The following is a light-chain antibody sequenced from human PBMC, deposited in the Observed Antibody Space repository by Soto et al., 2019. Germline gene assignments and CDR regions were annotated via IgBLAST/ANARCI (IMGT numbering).Light chain of an antibody. J-gene: IGLJ1*01. Sequence: QSALTQPASVSGSPGQAITISCTGTSSDVGGYNYVSWYQQHPGKAPKLMIYEVSDRPSGVSDRFSGSKSGNTASLTISGLQAADEADYYCTSYTSSSPPVFGTGTKLTLL. CDR1: SSDVGGYNY. CDR2: EVS. CDR3: TSYTSSSPPV. V-gene: IGLV2-14*01.